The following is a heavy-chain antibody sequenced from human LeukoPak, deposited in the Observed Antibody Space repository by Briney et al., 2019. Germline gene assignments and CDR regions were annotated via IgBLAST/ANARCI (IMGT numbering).Heavy chain of an antibody. CDR3: AKVTIFGVAPGDY. Sequence: GGSLRLSCAASGFIFDDYAMHWVRQAPGKGLEWVSGISWNSGSIGYADSVRGRFTISRDNSKNSLYLQMNSLRAEDTALYYCAKVTIFGVAPGDYWGQGTLVTVSS. V-gene: IGHV3-9*01. J-gene: IGHJ4*02. D-gene: IGHD3-3*01. CDR2: ISWNSGSI. CDR1: GFIFDDYA.